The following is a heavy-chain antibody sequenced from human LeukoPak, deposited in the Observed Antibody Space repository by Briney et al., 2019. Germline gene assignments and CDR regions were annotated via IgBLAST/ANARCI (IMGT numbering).Heavy chain of an antibody. V-gene: IGHV4-34*01. Sequence: PSETLSLTCAVYGGSFSGYYWSWIRQPPGKGLGWIGEINHSGSTNYNPSLKSRVTISVDTSKNQFSLKLSSVTAADTAVYYCARGGSGSYLDAFDIWGQGTMVTVSS. D-gene: IGHD1-26*01. CDR1: GGSFSGYY. CDR2: INHSGST. CDR3: ARGGSGSYLDAFDI. J-gene: IGHJ3*02.